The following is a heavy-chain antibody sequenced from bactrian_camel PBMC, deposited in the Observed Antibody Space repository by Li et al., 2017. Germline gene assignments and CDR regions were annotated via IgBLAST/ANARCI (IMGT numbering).Heavy chain of an antibody. Sequence: HVQLVESGGGLVQSGGSLRLSCAASGFTFSSYWIHWVRQAPGKGLEWISGINSRTDGTTAYAESVKGRFTISRDNSKNTLYLQMDSLRSEDTALYYCTTLLRVDPNFWGRGTQVTVS. CDR2: INSRTDGTT. CDR3: TTLLRVDPNF. J-gene: IGHJ4*01. CDR1: GFTFSSYW. D-gene: IGHD5*01. V-gene: IGHV3S1*01.